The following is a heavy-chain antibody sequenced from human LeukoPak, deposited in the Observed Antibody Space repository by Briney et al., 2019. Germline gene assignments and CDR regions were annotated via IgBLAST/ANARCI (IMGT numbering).Heavy chain of an antibody. CDR1: GFTFSSYA. D-gene: IGHD7-27*01. Sequence: GGTLRLSCAASGFTFSSYAMSWVRQAPGKGLEWVSIVYSVGATYYEDSVKGRFTISRDDSKNIVYLQMNNLRSEDTAVYFCATESLGSRTLDSWGQGTLVTVSS. V-gene: IGHV3-66*01. J-gene: IGHJ4*02. CDR3: ATESLGSRTLDS. CDR2: VYSVGAT.